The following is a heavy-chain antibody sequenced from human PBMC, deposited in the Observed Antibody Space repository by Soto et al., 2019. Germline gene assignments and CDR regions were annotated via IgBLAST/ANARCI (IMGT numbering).Heavy chain of an antibody. D-gene: IGHD5-12*01. CDR2: IYHSGST. CDR1: GGSIISGGYS. Sequence: SETLSLTCAVSGGSIISGGYSWSWIRQPPGKGLEWIGYIYHSGSTYYNPSLKSRVTISVDRSKNQFSLKLSSVTAADTAVYYCARAHYLSGYGFFDYWGQGTLVTVSS. J-gene: IGHJ4*02. CDR3: ARAHYLSGYGFFDY. V-gene: IGHV4-30-2*01.